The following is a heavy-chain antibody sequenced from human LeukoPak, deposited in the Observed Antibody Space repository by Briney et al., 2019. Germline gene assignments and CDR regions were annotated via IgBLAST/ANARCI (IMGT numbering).Heavy chain of an antibody. V-gene: IGHV3-7*01. CDR1: GFTFSRYW. J-gene: IGHJ4*02. CDR3: ARVSPERGYSYGPLDNYFDY. Sequence: GGSLRLSCAASGFTFSRYWMSWVRQARGKGLEGVAHINQDGSEKYYVDSVKGRFTISRDNAKNSLYLQMNSLGAEDTAVYYCARVSPERGYSYGPLDNYFDYWGQGTLVTVSS. CDR2: INQDGSEK. D-gene: IGHD5-18*01.